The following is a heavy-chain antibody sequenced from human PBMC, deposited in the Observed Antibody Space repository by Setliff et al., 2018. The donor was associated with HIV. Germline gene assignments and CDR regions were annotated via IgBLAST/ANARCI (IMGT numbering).Heavy chain of an antibody. CDR2: INPSSTST. CDR3: ARVYCSTTSCNDEYYFDY. D-gene: IGHD2-2*01. V-gene: IGHV1-46*01. J-gene: IGHJ4*02. CDR1: GYILSTYY. Sequence: GASVKVSCKASGYILSTYYIHWVRQAPGHGLEWMGIINPSSTSTDYAQKFQGRLTLTRDTSTGTVYMHLNNLRSDDTAVYYCARVYCSTTSCNDEYYFDYWGQGTLVTVS.